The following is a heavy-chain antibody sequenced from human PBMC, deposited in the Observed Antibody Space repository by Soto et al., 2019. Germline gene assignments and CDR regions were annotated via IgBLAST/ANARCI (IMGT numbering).Heavy chain of an antibody. CDR2: ISGSGGST. Sequence: HPGGSLRLSCAASGFTFSSYAMSWVRQAPGKGLEWVSAISGSGGSTYYADSVKGRFTISRDNSKNTLYLQMNSLRAEDTAVYYCAKVVIRAAARLYSSGSGAPNYFDYWGQGTLVTVSS. CDR1: GFTFSSYA. CDR3: AKVVIRAAARLYSSGSGAPNYFDY. J-gene: IGHJ4*02. D-gene: IGHD6-19*01. V-gene: IGHV3-23*01.